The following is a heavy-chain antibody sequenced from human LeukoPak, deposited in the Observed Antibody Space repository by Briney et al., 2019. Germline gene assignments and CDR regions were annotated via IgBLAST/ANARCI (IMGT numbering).Heavy chain of an antibody. J-gene: IGHJ6*03. Sequence: SETLSLTCTVSGGSISSSSYYWGWIRQPPGKGLEWIGSIYYSGSTYYDPSLKSRVTISVDTSKNQFSLKLSSVTAADTAVYYCARSLEDFWSGYFTPPYYMDVWGKGTTVTVSS. V-gene: IGHV4-39*01. CDR2: IYYSGST. CDR1: GGSISSSSYY. D-gene: IGHD3-3*01. CDR3: ARSLEDFWSGYFTPPYYMDV.